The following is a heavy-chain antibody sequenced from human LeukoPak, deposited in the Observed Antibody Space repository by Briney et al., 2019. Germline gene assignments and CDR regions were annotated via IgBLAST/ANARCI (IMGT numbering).Heavy chain of an antibody. CDR1: GFTFSSYA. Sequence: HPGGSLRLSCADSGFTFSSYAMTWVRQAPGKGLEWVSTISGASGTTYYADSVKGRFTISRDNSKNTLYLQMNSLRADDTAVYYCAKGGLGYFYYWGQGTLVTVSS. J-gene: IGHJ4*02. D-gene: IGHD7-27*01. CDR3: AKGGLGYFYY. CDR2: ISGASGTT. V-gene: IGHV3-23*01.